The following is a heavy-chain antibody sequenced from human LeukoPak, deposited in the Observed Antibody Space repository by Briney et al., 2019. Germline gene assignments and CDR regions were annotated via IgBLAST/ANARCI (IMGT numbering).Heavy chain of an antibody. V-gene: IGHV1-2*06. J-gene: IGHJ6*02. CDR1: GYTFTSYG. CDR3: ANLPAAHPDYYYGMDV. Sequence: ASVKVSCKASGYTFTSYGISWVRQAPGQGLEWMGRINPNSGGTNYAQKFQGRVTMTRDTSISTAYMELSRLRSDDTAVYYCANLPAAHPDYYYGMDVWGQGTTVTVSS. CDR2: INPNSGGT. D-gene: IGHD2-2*01.